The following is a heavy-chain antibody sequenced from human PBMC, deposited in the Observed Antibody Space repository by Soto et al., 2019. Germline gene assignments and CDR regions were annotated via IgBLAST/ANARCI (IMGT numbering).Heavy chain of an antibody. J-gene: IGHJ3*02. Sequence: PGGSLRLSCAASGFTFSSYGMHWVRQAPGKGLEWVAVIWYDGSNKYYADSVKGRFTISRDNSKNTLYLQMNSLRAEDTAVYYCARGPPNQAYCGGDCFDAFDIWGQGTMVTV. V-gene: IGHV3-33*01. D-gene: IGHD2-21*02. CDR3: ARGPPNQAYCGGDCFDAFDI. CDR1: GFTFSSYG. CDR2: IWYDGSNK.